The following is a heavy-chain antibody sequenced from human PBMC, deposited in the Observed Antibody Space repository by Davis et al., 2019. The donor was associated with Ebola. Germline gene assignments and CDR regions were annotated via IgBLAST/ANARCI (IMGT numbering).Heavy chain of an antibody. D-gene: IGHD2/OR15-2a*01. CDR2: ISYDGSNK. J-gene: IGHJ4*02. V-gene: IGHV3-30-3*01. CDR1: GFTFSSYA. CDR3: ARDIAGTFRCYFDY. Sequence: PGGSLRLSCAASGFTFSSYAMHWVRQAPGKGLEWVAVISYDGSNKYYADSVKGRFTISRDNSKNTLYLQMNSLRAEDTAVYYCARDIAGTFRCYFDYWGQGTLVTVSS.